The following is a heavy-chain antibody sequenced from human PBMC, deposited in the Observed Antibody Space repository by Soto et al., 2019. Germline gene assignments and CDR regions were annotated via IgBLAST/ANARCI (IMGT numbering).Heavy chain of an antibody. Sequence: SETLSLTCTVSGGSFDITSSYWAWVRQPPGKGLEWIAYIYYSGSTYYNPSLKSRITISVDTSTNQLSLRLSSVTAADTAVYYCARITVVETKPYDFGAWGQGTLVTVSS. J-gene: IGHJ4*02. CDR2: IYYSGST. V-gene: IGHV4-39*01. CDR3: ARITVVETKPYDFGA. CDR1: GGSFDITSSY. D-gene: IGHD1-20*01.